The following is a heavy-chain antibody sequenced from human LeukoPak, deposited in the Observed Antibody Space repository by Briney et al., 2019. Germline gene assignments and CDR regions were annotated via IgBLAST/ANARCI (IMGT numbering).Heavy chain of an antibody. Sequence: ASVKVSCKASGYTFTGYYMHWVRRAPGQGLEWMGWINPNSGGTNYAQKFQGRVTMTRDTSISTAYMELRRLRSDDTAVYYCARERRRVDIVVVSVDRYNWFDPWGQGTLVTVSS. CDR2: INPNSGGT. V-gene: IGHV1-2*02. D-gene: IGHD2-2*03. CDR3: ARERRRVDIVVVSVDRYNWFDP. J-gene: IGHJ5*02. CDR1: GYTFTGYY.